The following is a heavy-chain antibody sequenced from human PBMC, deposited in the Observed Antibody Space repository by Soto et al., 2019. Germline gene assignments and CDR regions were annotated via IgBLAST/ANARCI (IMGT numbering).Heavy chain of an antibody. V-gene: IGHV2-5*01. CDR1: GFSLTTSGMT. D-gene: IGHD3-16*01. CDR3: TLRHDSIMGPIY. J-gene: IGHJ4*02. Sequence: SGPTLVNPTQTLTLTCTVSGFSLTTSGMTLGWIRQPPGKAPEWLALAYQYSPSLQSRLTFTKDTSKNQVVLTMTSVDPGDTATYYCTLRHDSIMGPIYWGQGIQVTVSS. CDR2: AY.